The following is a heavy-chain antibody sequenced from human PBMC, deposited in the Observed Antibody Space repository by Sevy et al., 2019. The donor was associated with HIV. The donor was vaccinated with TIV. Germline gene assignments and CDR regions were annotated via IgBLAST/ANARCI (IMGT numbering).Heavy chain of an antibody. CDR2: ISFDGSDK. J-gene: IGHJ3*01. CDR3: ANRGLSYYNSSGNYDAFDV. D-gene: IGHD3-22*01. CDR1: GFDFSTYD. V-gene: IGHV3-33*03. Sequence: GGSLRLSCAASGFDFSTYDMHWVRQAPGKGLEWVAFISFDGSDKWYGHSVKGAFTISRNNSKNTLYVQMNKLRDEDTAVYYCANRGLSYYNSSGNYDAFDVWGQGTSVTVSS.